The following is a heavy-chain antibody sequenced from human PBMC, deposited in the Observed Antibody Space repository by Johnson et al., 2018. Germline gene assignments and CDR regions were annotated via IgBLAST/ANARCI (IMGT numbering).Heavy chain of an antibody. CDR3: AKESGGGRDAFDI. CDR2: ISYAGSNK. Sequence: QVQLVQSGGGVVQPGRSLRLSCAASGFTFSTYGMHWVRQAPGKGLEWVAVISYAGSNKYFADSVKGRFTISRDNSKNTLYLQMNSLRAEDPAVYYCAKESGGGRDAFDIWGQGTMVTVSS. D-gene: IGHD1-26*01. J-gene: IGHJ3*02. CDR1: GFTFSTYG. V-gene: IGHV3-30*18.